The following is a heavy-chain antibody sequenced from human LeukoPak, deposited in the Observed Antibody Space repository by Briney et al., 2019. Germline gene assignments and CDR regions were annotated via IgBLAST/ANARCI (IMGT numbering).Heavy chain of an antibody. Sequence: SETLSLTCTVSGGSISSSSYYWGWIRQPPGKGLEWIGSIYYSGSTYYNPSLKSRVTISVDTSKNQFSLKLSSVTAADTAVYYCARIGYYYDSSGYDRGGGFDYWGQGTLVTVSS. CDR1: GGSISSSSYY. CDR3: ARIGYYYDSSGYDRGGGFDY. D-gene: IGHD3-22*01. CDR2: IYYSGST. V-gene: IGHV4-39*07. J-gene: IGHJ4*02.